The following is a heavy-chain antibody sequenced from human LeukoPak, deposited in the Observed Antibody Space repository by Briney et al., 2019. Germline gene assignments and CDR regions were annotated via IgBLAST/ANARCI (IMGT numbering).Heavy chain of an antibody. D-gene: IGHD3-16*01. CDR3: ARASWVSSADAVW. CDR1: GPSFSSFA. V-gene: IGHV3-23*01. Sequence: GGSLRPSFAAPGPSFSSFAMSWVRQPPPRGRRWLSSMKGTGETFYADSVRGRFTLSRDDSRNTVYLQLNNLRVEDTAVYYCARASWVSSADAVWWGQGTVATVSS. J-gene: IGHJ4*02. CDR2: MKGTGET.